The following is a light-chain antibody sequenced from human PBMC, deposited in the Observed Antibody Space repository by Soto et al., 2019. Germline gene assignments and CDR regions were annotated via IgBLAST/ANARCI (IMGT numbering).Light chain of an antibody. CDR2: DVT. J-gene: IGLJ1*01. Sequence: QSALTQPRSVSGSPGQSVTISCTGTSSDVGAYNFVSWFQQHPGKAPKLIIYDVTKRPSGVPDRFSGSKSGNTASLTISGVQAEDEADYYCCSYAGSSTYVFGTGTKVTVL. CDR1: SSDVGAYNF. V-gene: IGLV2-11*01. CDR3: CSYAGSSTYV.